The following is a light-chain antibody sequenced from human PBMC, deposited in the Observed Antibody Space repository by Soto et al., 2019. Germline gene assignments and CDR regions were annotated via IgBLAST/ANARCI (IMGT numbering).Light chain of an antibody. CDR2: HEGSGSH. CDR3: ETGDSNTGV. J-gene: IGLJ2*01. V-gene: IGLV4-60*03. CDR1: SGHSSYI. Sequence: QSVLTQSSSASASLGSSVKLTCTLSSGHSSYIIAWHQQQPGKAPLYLMKHEGSGSHNKGSGVPYRFSGSSSGADRSLTISKPQSEDEADYSCETGDSNTGVFGGGTKLTVL.